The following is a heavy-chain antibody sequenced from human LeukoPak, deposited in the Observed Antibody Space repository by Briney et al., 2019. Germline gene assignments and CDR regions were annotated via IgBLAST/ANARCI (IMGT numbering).Heavy chain of an antibody. D-gene: IGHD3-10*01. Sequence: PGGSLRLSCAASGFTFSSYEMNWVRQAPGKGLEWVSYISSSGSTIYYADSVKGRFTISRDNAKNSLYLQMNSLRAEDTAVYYCARSKLLWFGDVAPFDYWGQGTLVTVSS. CDR3: ARSKLLWFGDVAPFDY. CDR2: ISSSGSTI. CDR1: GFTFSSYE. V-gene: IGHV3-48*03. J-gene: IGHJ4*02.